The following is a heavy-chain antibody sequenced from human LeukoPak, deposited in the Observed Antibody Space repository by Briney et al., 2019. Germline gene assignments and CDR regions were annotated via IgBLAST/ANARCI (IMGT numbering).Heavy chain of an antibody. Sequence: SGPTLVKPTQTLTLTCTFSGFSLSTSGVGVGWIRQPPGKALEWLALIYWDDDKRYSPSLKSRLTITKDTSKNQVVLTMTNMDPVDTATYYCAHRQGWEPSPYAFDIWGQGTMVTVSS. D-gene: IGHD1-26*01. CDR1: GFSLSTSGVG. J-gene: IGHJ3*02. CDR3: AHRQGWEPSPYAFDI. CDR2: IYWDDDK. V-gene: IGHV2-5*02.